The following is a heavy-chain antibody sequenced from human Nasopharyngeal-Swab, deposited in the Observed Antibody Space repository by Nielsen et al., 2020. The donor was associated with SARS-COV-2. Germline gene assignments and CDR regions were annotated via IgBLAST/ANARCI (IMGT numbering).Heavy chain of an antibody. J-gene: IGHJ5*02. CDR2: INAGNGNT. V-gene: IGHV1-3*01. D-gene: IGHD3-16*01. CDR1: GYTFSSYA. Sequence: ASVKVSCKASGYTFSSYAIHWVRQAPGQRLEWMGWINAGNGNTKYSQKFQDRVTITRDTSASIAYMELSSLRSEDTAVYYCAREAAVTYTINCFDPWGQGTLVTVSS. CDR3: AREAAVTYTINCFDP.